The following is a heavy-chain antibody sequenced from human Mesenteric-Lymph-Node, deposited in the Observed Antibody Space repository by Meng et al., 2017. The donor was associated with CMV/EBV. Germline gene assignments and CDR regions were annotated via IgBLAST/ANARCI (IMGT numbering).Heavy chain of an antibody. J-gene: IGHJ5*02. V-gene: IGHV6-1*01. CDR2: TYYRSKWYN. D-gene: IGHD3-10*01. CDR1: GDSVSSNSAA. Sequence: SETLSLTCAISGDSVSSNSAAWNWIRQSPSRGLEWLGRTYYRSKWYNDYAVSVKSRITINPDTSKNQFSLKLSSVTAADTAVYYCARAEYNWFDPWGQGTLVTVSS. CDR3: ARAEYNWFDP.